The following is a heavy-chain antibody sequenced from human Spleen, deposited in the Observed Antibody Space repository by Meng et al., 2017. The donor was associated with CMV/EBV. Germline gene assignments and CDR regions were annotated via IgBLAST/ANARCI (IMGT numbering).Heavy chain of an antibody. CDR3: ARVVGGPYDYAWGNYRYANFDC. CDR2: IYYSGTT. D-gene: IGHD3-16*02. CDR1: GGSIISGGYY. Sequence: SETLSLTCTVSGGSIISGGYYWSWIRQHPGKGLEWVGYIYYSGTTYYNPSLKSRVSISVDTSKNQFSLKLSSLTAADTAVYYCARVVGGPYDYAWGNYRYANFDCWGQGTLVTVSS. V-gene: IGHV4-31*03. J-gene: IGHJ4*02.